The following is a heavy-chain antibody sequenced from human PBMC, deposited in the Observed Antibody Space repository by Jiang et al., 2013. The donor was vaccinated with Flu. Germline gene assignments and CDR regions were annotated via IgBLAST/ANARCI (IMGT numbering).Heavy chain of an antibody. V-gene: IGHV3-23*01. Sequence: LESGGGLVQPGGSLRLSCAASGFTFANYAMSWVRQAPGKGLEWVSAISGAGGGGGTYYADSVKGRFTISRDNSKNTLYVQMNSLRAEDTAVYYCAKGDLAHCSGSFCYNFDYWGQGTLVTVSS. J-gene: IGHJ4*02. D-gene: IGHD2-15*01. CDR2: ISGAGGGGGT. CDR1: GFTFANYA. CDR3: AKGDLAHCSGSFCYNFDY.